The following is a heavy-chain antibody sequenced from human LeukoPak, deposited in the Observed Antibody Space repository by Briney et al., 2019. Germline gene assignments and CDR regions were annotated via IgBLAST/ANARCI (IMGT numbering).Heavy chain of an antibody. Sequence: PGRSLRLSCAASGFTLSSYAMTWVRQAPGKGLEWVAVISYDGSNKYYADSVKGRFTISRDNSKNTLYLQMNSLRAEDTAVYYCAKIIWFGELYGAFDIWGQGTMVTVSS. CDR2: ISYDGSNK. D-gene: IGHD3-10*01. J-gene: IGHJ3*02. CDR3: AKIIWFGELYGAFDI. V-gene: IGHV3-30-3*01. CDR1: GFTLSSYA.